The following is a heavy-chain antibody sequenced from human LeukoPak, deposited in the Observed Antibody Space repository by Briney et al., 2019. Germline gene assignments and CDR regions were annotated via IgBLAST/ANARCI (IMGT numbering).Heavy chain of an antibody. V-gene: IGHV1-46*01. CDR1: GYTFTSNH. CDR2: INPSGRST. J-gene: IGHJ4*02. D-gene: IGHD2-15*01. Sequence: ASAKVSCKASGYTFTSNHIHGVRHAPGQGLEWRGIINPSGRSTNYSHKFQRRVTMTSATSTSTDYMGLSSLRSEGTAVYYCAREQGQVPGPLVVAGTYYFDYWGQGTLVTVSS. CDR3: AREQGQVPGPLVVAGTYYFDY.